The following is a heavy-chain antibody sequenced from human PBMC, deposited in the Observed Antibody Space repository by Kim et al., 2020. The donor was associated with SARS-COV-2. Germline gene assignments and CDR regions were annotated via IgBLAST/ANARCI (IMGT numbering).Heavy chain of an antibody. J-gene: IGHJ4*02. V-gene: IGHV4-31*03. Sequence: SETLSLTCTVSGGSISSGGYYWSWIRQHPGKRLEWIGYIYYSGSTYYNPSLKSRVTISVDTSKNQFSLKLSSVTAANTAVYYCARGGTIFGVVTRPFDYWGQGTLVTVSS. D-gene: IGHD3-3*01. CDR3: ARGGTIFGVVTRPFDY. CDR1: GGSISSGGYY. CDR2: IYYSGST.